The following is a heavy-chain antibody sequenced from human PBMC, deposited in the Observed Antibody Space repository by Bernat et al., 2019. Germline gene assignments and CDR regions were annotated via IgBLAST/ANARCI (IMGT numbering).Heavy chain of an antibody. V-gene: IGHV3-23*01. D-gene: IGHD2-21*02. CDR2: ISGRGDST. CDR1: GFTFSNYA. Sequence: EVQLLESGGGLVQPGGSLRLSCAASGFTFSNYAMSWVRQAPGKGLEWVSTISGRGDSTYYVDSVKGRFTISRDNSKNTLFLQMNSLRAEDTALYYCAKDRRVVTGVGRQNFDHWGQGSLVTVSS. CDR3: AKDRRVVTGVGRQNFDH. J-gene: IGHJ4*02.